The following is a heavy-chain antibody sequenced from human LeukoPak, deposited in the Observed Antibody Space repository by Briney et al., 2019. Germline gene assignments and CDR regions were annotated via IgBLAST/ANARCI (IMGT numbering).Heavy chain of an antibody. CDR2: LSGTGRYI. Sequence: PGGSLRLSCEASGFTFSSFTMNWVSHAPGKGLEWVSSLSGTGRYIYYADLMKGRFTISRDNAKNSLYLQMNSLRAEDTAVYYCARSLRDAFDIWGQGTMVTVAS. CDR1: GFTFSSFT. J-gene: IGHJ3*02. V-gene: IGHV3-21*06. CDR3: ARSLRDAFDI.